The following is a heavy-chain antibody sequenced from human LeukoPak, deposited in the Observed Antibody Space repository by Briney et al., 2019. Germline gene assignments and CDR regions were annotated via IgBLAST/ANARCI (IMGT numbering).Heavy chain of an antibody. V-gene: IGHV1-69*13. CDR1: GGTFSSYA. J-gene: IGHJ4*02. D-gene: IGHD2-15*01. Sequence: SVKVSCKASGGTFSSYAISWVRQAPGQGLEWMGGIIPIFGTANYAQKFQGRVTITADESTSTAYMELSSLRSEDTAVYYCARVSANYCSGGSCYRFDYWGQGTLVTVSS. CDR3: ARVSANYCSGGSCYRFDY. CDR2: IIPIFGTA.